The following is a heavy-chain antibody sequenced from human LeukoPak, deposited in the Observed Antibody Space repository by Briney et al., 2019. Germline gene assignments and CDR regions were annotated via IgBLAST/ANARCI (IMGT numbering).Heavy chain of an antibody. D-gene: IGHD3-10*01. CDR1: GYTFTAYY. V-gene: IGHV1-2*02. J-gene: IGHJ5*02. Sequence: ASVKVSCKASGYTFTAYYVHWVRQAPGQGLEWMGWINPNSGGTNYGQKFQGRVTMTRDTSISTAYMELTSLTSDDTAVYYWMVRAVRNWFDPWGQGTLVTVSS. CDR2: INPNSGGT. CDR3: MVRAVRNWFDP.